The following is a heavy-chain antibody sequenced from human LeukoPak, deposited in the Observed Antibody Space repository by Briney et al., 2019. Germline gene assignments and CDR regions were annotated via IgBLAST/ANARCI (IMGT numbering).Heavy chain of an antibody. CDR1: GFTFSSYW. Sequence: GGSLRLSCAASGFTFSSYWMSWVRQAPGKGLEWVANIKQDGSEKYYVDSVKGRFTISRDNAKNSLYLQMNSLRAEDTAVYYCARGGRQLLLGSYCYYGMDVWGQGTTVTVSS. D-gene: IGHD2-2*01. CDR2: IKQDGSEK. V-gene: IGHV3-7*03. CDR3: ARGGRQLLLGSYCYYGMDV. J-gene: IGHJ6*02.